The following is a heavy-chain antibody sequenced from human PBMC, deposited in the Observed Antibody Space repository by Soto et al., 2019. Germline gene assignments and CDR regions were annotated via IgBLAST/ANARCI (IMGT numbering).Heavy chain of an antibody. J-gene: IGHJ6*02. D-gene: IGHD4-4*01. V-gene: IGHV1-46*03. CDR1: GYTFTSYY. Sequence: GASVKVSCKASGYTFTSYYMHWVRQAPGQGLEWMGIINPSGGSTSYAQKFQGRVTMTRDTSTSTVYMELSSMRSEDTAVYYCARDRSVTVYYDYYGMDVWGQGTTVNVSS. CDR2: INPSGGST. CDR3: ARDRSVTVYYDYYGMDV.